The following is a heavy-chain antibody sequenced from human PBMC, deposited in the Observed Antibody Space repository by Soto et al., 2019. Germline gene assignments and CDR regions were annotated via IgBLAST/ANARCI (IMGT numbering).Heavy chain of an antibody. CDR1: GFAFRTYG. J-gene: IGHJ6*03. Sequence: GGSLRLSCAATGFAFRTYGMHWVRRAPGKGLEWVANISYDGSKKNNADYVQGRFTISRDNAKNSLYLQMNSLTAEDTAVYYCARVRRRINEYYYMDVWGKGTTVTVSS. CDR3: ARVRRRINEYYYMDV. D-gene: IGHD1-1*01. CDR2: ISYDGSKK. V-gene: IGHV3-33*01.